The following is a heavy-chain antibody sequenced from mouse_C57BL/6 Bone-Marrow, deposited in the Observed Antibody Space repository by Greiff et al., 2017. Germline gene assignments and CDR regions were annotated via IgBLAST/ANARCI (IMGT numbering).Heavy chain of an antibody. D-gene: IGHD2-13*01. V-gene: IGHV2-4*01. CDR1: GFSLTSYG. CDR2: LWSGGST. CDR3: ANHYYGDYPRAMDY. J-gene: IGHJ4*01. Sequence: VQLQQSGPSLVQPSQSLSITCTVSGFSLTSYGVHWVRQPPGKGLEWLGVLWSGGSTDYTAAFISRLSISKDNSKSQVFFKMNSLQADDTAIYYCANHYYGDYPRAMDYWGQGTSVTVSS.